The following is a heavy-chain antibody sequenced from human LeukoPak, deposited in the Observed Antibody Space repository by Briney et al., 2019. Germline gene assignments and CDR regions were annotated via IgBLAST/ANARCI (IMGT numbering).Heavy chain of an antibody. D-gene: IGHD6-13*01. CDR1: GFTFSSYA. Sequence: GGSLRLSCAASGFTFSSYAMSWVRQAPGKGLEWASAISGSGGSTYYADSVKGRFTISRDNSKNTLYLQMNSLRAEDTAVYYCAKVARQQETSGWFDPWGQGTLVTVSS. J-gene: IGHJ5*02. V-gene: IGHV3-23*01. CDR2: ISGSGGST. CDR3: AKVARQQETSGWFDP.